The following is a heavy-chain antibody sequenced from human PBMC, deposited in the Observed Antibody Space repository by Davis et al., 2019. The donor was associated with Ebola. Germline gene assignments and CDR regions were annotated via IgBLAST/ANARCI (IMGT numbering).Heavy chain of an antibody. Sequence: PSETLSLTCAISGDSVSSAGWNWIRQSPSRGLEWLGRTYYSSKWYNDYAVSVKSRITINPDTSKNQFTLQLTSVTPEDTALYYCARGWLRGGMDVWGEGTTVTV. CDR2: TYYSSKWYN. CDR1: GDSVSSAG. D-gene: IGHD5-18*01. J-gene: IGHJ6*02. V-gene: IGHV6-1*01. CDR3: ARGWLRGGMDV.